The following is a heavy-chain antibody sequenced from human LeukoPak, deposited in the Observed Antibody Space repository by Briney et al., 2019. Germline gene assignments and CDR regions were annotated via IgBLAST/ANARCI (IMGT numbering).Heavy chain of an antibody. CDR2: ISAYTGNT. J-gene: IGHJ4*02. Sequence: ASVKVSCKASGYTFTNYGITWVRQAPEQGLEWMGWISAYTGNTNYAQKLQGRVTMTTDTSTSTAYMELRSLRSDDTAVYYCAIITYYYGSGNDYWGQGTLVTVSS. CDR1: GYTFTNYG. V-gene: IGHV1-18*01. CDR3: AIITYYYGSGNDY. D-gene: IGHD3-10*01.